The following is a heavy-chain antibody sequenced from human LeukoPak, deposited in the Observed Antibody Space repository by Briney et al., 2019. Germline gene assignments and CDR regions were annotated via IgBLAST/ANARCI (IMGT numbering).Heavy chain of an antibody. D-gene: IGHD2-15*01. CDR1: GFTFDDYG. Sequence: PGGSLRLSCAASGFTFDDYGMSWVCQAPGKGLEWVSSIKWNGGSTGYADSVKGRFTISRDNAKNSLYLQMNSLRAEDTALYYCARDGGDCSGDSCYVDYWGQGTLVTVSS. J-gene: IGHJ4*02. CDR2: IKWNGGST. V-gene: IGHV3-20*04. CDR3: ARDGGDCSGDSCYVDY.